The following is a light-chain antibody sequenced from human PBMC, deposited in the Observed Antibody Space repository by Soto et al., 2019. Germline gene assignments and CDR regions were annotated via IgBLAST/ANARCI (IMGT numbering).Light chain of an antibody. CDR1: SSNIGAGYD. V-gene: IGLV1-40*01. Sequence: QSVLTQPPSVSGAPGQRVTISCTGSSSNIGAGYDVHWYQQLPGTAPKLLIYGNSNRPSGVPDRFSGSKSGTSASLAITGLQAEDEADYYCQSYDSSLSAREFGGGTKVTVL. CDR2: GNS. CDR3: QSYDSSLSARE. J-gene: IGLJ2*01.